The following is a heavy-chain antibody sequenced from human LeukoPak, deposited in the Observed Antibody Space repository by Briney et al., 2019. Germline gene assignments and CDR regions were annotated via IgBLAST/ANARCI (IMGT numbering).Heavy chain of an antibody. V-gene: IGHV1-18*04. CDR1: GYTFTSYG. D-gene: IGHD3-10*01. CDR2: ISAYNGNT. Sequence: ASVKVSCKASGYTFTSYGISWVRQAPGQGLEWMGWISAYNGNTNYAQKLQGRVTMTTDTSTSTAYMELRSLRSDDTAVYYCARDTRLLWFEELYGFDPWGQGTLVTVSS. J-gene: IGHJ5*02. CDR3: ARDTRLLWFEELYGFDP.